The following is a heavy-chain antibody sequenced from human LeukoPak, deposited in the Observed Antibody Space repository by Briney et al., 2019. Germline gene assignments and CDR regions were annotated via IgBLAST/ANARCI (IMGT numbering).Heavy chain of an antibody. J-gene: IGHJ6*03. V-gene: IGHV3-48*01. D-gene: IGHD1-26*01. Sequence: GGSLRLSCAASGFTFSSYSMNWVRQAPGKGLEWVSYISSSSSTIYYADSVKGRFTTSRDNAKNSLYLQMNSLRAEDTAVYYCARVVAGATGGVYYYYMDVWGKGTTVTVSS. CDR3: ARVVAGATGGVYYYYMDV. CDR2: ISSSSSTI. CDR1: GFTFSSYS.